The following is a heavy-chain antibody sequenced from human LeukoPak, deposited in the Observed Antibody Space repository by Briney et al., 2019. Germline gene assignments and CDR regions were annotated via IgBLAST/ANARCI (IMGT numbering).Heavy chain of an antibody. V-gene: IGHV4-59*08. CDR2: IYYSGST. CDR1: GGSISSYY. CDR3: ARHSDYSNPIFNY. J-gene: IGHJ4*02. Sequence: SETLSLTCTVSGGSISSYYWSWIRQPPGKGLEWIGYIYYSGSTNYNPSLRSRVTISIDASNQFSLKLDSVTAADTAVYYCARHSDYSNPIFNYWGQGTLVTVSS. D-gene: IGHD4-11*01.